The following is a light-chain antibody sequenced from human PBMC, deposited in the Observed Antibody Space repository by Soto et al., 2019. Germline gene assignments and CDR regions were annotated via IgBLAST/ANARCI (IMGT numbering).Light chain of an antibody. J-gene: IGLJ1*01. V-gene: IGLV2-14*03. CDR2: DVT. CDR1: SNDVGGFNY. Sequence: QSALTQPASVSGSPGQSITISCTGTSNDVGGFNYVSWYQQLPGKAPKLVIYDVTHRTSGVSDRFSGSRSGNTASPTISGLQAEDEADYYCTSFTSGSTPYVLGTGTKLTVL. CDR3: TSFTSGSTPYV.